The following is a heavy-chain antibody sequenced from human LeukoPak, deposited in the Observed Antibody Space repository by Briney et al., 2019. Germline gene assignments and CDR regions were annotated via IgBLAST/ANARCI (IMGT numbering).Heavy chain of an antibody. CDR2: MNLHSGNT. CDR3: ARGLFAFDI. Sequence: ASVKVSCKXSGYTFTSYDINWVRQSTGQGLEWMGWMNLHSGNTGYSQKFQGRVTLTRNTSISTAYMELSSLRSEDTALYYCARGLFAFDIWGQGTMVTVSS. CDR1: GYTFTSYD. J-gene: IGHJ3*02. V-gene: IGHV1-8*01.